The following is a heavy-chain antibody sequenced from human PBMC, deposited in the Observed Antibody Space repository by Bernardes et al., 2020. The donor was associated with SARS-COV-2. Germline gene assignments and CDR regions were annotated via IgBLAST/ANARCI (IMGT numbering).Heavy chain of an antibody. D-gene: IGHD3-10*01. Sequence: SVKVFCKASGGTFSSYAISWVRQAPGQGLEWMGGIIPIFGTANYAQKFQGRVTITADESTSTAYMELSSLRSEDTAVYYCARVTGYGSGSYQIDYWGQGTLVTVSS. CDR2: IIPIFGTA. CDR1: GGTFSSYA. V-gene: IGHV1-69*13. CDR3: ARVTGYGSGSYQIDY. J-gene: IGHJ4*02.